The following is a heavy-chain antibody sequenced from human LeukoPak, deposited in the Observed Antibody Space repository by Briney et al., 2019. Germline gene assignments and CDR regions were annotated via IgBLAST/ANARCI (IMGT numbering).Heavy chain of an antibody. V-gene: IGHV4-59*01. D-gene: IGHD3-22*01. CDR3: AKNGGDYYDSSGYYDKWLFAFDI. CDR1: GGSISSYY. Sequence: SETLSLTCTVSGGSISSYYWSWIRQPPGKGLEWIGYIYYSGSTNYNPSLKSRVTISVDTSKNQFSLKLSSVTAADTAVYYCAKNGGDYYDSSGYYDKWLFAFDIWGQGTMVTVSS. J-gene: IGHJ3*02. CDR2: IYYSGST.